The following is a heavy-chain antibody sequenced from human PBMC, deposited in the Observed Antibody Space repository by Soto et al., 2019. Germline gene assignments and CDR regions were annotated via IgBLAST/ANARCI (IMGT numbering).Heavy chain of an antibody. CDR1: GFTFGDYA. J-gene: IGHJ4*02. Sequence: GGSLRLSCTASGFTFGDYAMSWFRQAPGKGLEWVGFIRSKAYGGTTEYAASVKGRFTISRDDSKSIAYLQMDSLKTEGTAVYYCTRDGADVVPAAIPHDYWGQGTLVTVSS. CDR3: TRDGADVVPAAIPHDY. CDR2: IRSKAYGGTT. V-gene: IGHV3-49*03. D-gene: IGHD2-2*02.